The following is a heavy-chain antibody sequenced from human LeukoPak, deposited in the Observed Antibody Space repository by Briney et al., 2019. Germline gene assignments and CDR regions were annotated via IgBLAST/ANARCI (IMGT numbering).Heavy chain of an antibody. CDR1: GFTFSSYG. Sequence: GGSLRLSCAASGFTFSSYGMHWVRQAPGKGLEWVAVISCDGSNKYYADSVKGRFTISRDNSKNTLYLQMNSLRAEDTAVYYCAKDRYYDSSVEDWGQGTLVTVSS. D-gene: IGHD3-22*01. CDR3: AKDRYYDSSVED. V-gene: IGHV3-30*18. CDR2: ISCDGSNK. J-gene: IGHJ4*02.